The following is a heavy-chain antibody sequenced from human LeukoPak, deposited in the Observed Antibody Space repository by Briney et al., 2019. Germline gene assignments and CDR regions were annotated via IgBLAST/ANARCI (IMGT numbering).Heavy chain of an antibody. CDR1: GFTFSSYG. CDR2: IRYDGSNK. J-gene: IGHJ4*02. Sequence: GGSLRLSCAASGFTFSSYGMHWVRQAPGKGLEWVAFIRYDGSNKYNADSVKGRFTISRDNSKNTLYLQMNSLRAEDTAVYYCARSRSGWYNFDYWGQGTLVTVSS. V-gene: IGHV3-30*02. D-gene: IGHD6-19*01. CDR3: ARSRSGWYNFDY.